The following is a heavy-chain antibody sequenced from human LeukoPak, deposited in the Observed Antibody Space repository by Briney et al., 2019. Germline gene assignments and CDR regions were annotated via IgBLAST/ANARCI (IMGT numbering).Heavy chain of an antibody. Sequence: PGGSLRLSCAASGFIFSSYGMHWVRQAPGKGLEWVAVIWNDGSNEFYADSVKGLFIISRDNSKNTLYQQMNSLRAEDTAVYYCARDNAGLVKHLDAFDLWGQGTMVSVSS. J-gene: IGHJ3*01. CDR1: GFIFSSYG. CDR3: ARDNAGLVKHLDAFDL. V-gene: IGHV3-33*01. D-gene: IGHD1-26*01. CDR2: IWNDGSNE.